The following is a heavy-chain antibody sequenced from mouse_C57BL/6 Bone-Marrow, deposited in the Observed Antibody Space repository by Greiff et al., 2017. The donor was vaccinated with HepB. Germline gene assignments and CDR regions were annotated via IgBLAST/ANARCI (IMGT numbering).Heavy chain of an antibody. CDR3: ARGDGYYVWFAY. CDR2: IDPSDSYT. Sequence: VQLQQPGAELVMPGASVKLSCKASGYTFTSYWMHWVKQRPGQGLEWIGEIDPSDSYTNYNQKFKGKSTLTVDKSSSTAYMQLSSLTSEDSADYYCARGDGYYVWFAYWGQGTLVTVSA. J-gene: IGHJ3*01. D-gene: IGHD2-3*01. V-gene: IGHV1-69*01. CDR1: GYTFTSYW.